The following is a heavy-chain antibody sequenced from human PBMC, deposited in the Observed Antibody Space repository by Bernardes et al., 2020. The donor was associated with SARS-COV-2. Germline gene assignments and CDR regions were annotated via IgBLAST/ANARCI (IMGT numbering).Heavy chain of an antibody. CDR1: GGSISTYY. CDR2: VYYSGST. V-gene: IGHV4-59*01. J-gene: IGHJ4*02. Sequence: SETLSLTCTVSGGSISTYYWSWIRQPPGKGLEWIGYVYYSGSTNYNPSLKSRVTISVDTSKNQFSLKLSSVTAADTAVYYCARGFYEISGYWLSYFDYWGRGTLVTVSA. CDR3: ARGFYEISGYWLSYFDY. D-gene: IGHD3-22*01.